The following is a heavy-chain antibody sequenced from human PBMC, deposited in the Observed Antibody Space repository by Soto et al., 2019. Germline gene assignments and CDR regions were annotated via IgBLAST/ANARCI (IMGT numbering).Heavy chain of an antibody. J-gene: IGHJ4*02. CDR1: GGSMRNYF. CDR3: AAGEASSRNLAPYYLDF. V-gene: IGHV4-59*01. D-gene: IGHD6-13*01. Sequence: SETLSLTCTVCGGSMRNYFWTWIRQPPGKGLEWIGYIHYSGTTSFFPSYNPSLRSRVTISEDTSKNQFSLKLLSVTTADTAVYFCAAGEASSRNLAPYYLDFWGQGTLVTVSS. CDR2: IHYSGTT.